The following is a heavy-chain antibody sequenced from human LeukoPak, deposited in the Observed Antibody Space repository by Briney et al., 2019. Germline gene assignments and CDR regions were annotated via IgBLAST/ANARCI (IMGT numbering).Heavy chain of an antibody. CDR2: INHSGST. Sequence: PSETLSLTCAVYGGSFSGYYWSWIRQPPGKGLEWIGEINHSGSTNYNPSLKSRVTISVDTSKNQFSPKLSSVTAADTAVYYCARGIVVVPAAYYYYYYGMDVWGQGTTVTVSS. V-gene: IGHV4-34*01. D-gene: IGHD2-2*01. CDR1: GGSFSGYY. CDR3: ARGIVVVPAAYYYYYYGMDV. J-gene: IGHJ6*02.